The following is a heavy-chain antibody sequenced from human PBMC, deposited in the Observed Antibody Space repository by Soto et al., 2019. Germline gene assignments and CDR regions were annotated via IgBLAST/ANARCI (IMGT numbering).Heavy chain of an antibody. CDR3: AKDRFYYYGSGSYYSSLAVDY. D-gene: IGHD3-10*01. V-gene: IGHV3-23*01. CDR1: GFTFSSYA. J-gene: IGHJ4*02. Sequence: EVQLLESGGGLVQPGGSLRLSCAASGFTFSSYAMSWVRQAPGKGLEWVSAISGSGGSTYYADSVKGRFTISRDNSKNTLYLQINSLRAEDTAVYYCAKDRFYYYGSGSYYSSLAVDYWGQGTLVTVSS. CDR2: ISGSGGST.